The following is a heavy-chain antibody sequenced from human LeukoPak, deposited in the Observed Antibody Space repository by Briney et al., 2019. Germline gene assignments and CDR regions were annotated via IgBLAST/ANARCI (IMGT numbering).Heavy chain of an antibody. CDR2: IIPILGIA. V-gene: IGHV1-69*04. J-gene: IGHJ3*02. CDR3: ARQPLTVTAAGAFDI. CDR1: GGTFSNVA. D-gene: IGHD4-17*01. Sequence: SVKVSCRASGGTFSNVAISWVRQAPGQGLEWMGRIIPILGIANYAQKFQGRVTITADKSTSTAYMELSSLRSEDTAVYYCARQPLTVTAAGAFDIWGQGTMVTVSS.